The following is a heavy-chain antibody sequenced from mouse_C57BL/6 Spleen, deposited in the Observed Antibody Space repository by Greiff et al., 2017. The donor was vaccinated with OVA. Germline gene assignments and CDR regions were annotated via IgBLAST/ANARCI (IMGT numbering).Heavy chain of an antibody. CDR1: GFNIKDYY. J-gene: IGHJ4*01. CDR2: IDPEDGET. CDR3: ARTPHPDAMDY. D-gene: IGHD6-1*01. Sequence: EVKVVESGAELVKPGASVKLSCTASGFNIKDYYMHWVKQRTEQGLEWIGRIDPEDGETKYAPKFQGTATITADTASNTAYLQLSSLTYEDTAVYYCARTPHPDAMDYWGQGTSVTGSA. V-gene: IGHV14-2*01.